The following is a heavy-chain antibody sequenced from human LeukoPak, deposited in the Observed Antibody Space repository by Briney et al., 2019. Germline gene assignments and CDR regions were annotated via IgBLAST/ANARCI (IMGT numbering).Heavy chain of an antibody. CDR1: GYSFTSYW. V-gene: IGHV5-51*01. CDR2: LYPGDSDT. J-gene: IGHJ4*02. CDR3: TRLTEADYPGH. D-gene: IGHD1-20*01. Sequence: PGESLQISCKGSGYSFTSYWIGWVRQLPGKGLEWMGILYPGDSDTRYSPSFQGQVTISADKSITTAYLQWSRLKASDTAIYYCTRLTEADYPGHWGQGTLVTVSS.